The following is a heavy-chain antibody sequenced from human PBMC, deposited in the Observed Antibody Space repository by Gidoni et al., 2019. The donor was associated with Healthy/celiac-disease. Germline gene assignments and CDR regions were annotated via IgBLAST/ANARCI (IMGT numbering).Heavy chain of an antibody. Sequence: QVQLQESGQGLVKPSETLSLTCTVSGGSISRYDWIWIRQPTGKGLEWIGYIYYSGSTNYHPSLKSRVTTSVDTSKNQFSLKLSSVTAADTAVYYCACAEEGYRHDYWGQGTLVTVSS. V-gene: IGHV4-59*08. J-gene: IGHJ4*02. D-gene: IGHD5-12*01. CDR1: GGSISRYD. CDR2: IYYSGST. CDR3: ACAEEGYRHDY.